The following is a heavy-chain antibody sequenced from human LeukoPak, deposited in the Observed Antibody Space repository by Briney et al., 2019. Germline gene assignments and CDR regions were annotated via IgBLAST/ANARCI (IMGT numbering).Heavy chain of an antibody. V-gene: IGHV4-4*02. D-gene: IGHD4-17*01. CDR3: ATYFYGDYASYFFDR. CDR1: GVSIIISHW. J-gene: IGHJ4*02. Sequence: SGTLSLTCALSGVSIIISHWWSWARQSPGKGLEWFGEIYHSGATNYNPTLKSRVTMSVDKSTEQFSLNLSSVTAADTAVYYCATYFYGDYASYFFDRWGQGTLVTVS. CDR2: IYHSGAT.